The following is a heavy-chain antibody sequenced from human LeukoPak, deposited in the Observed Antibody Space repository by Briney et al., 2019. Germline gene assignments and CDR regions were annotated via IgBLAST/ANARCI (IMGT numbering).Heavy chain of an antibody. Sequence: PSETLSLTCTVSGGSISSSSYYWGWIRQPPGKGLEWIGSIDYSGGTYFSPSLRSRVTLSVDTSKNQLSLNLISVTAADTAVYYCARGPSITIFGVVMYTWFDPWGQGTPVSVSS. CDR2: IDYSGGT. V-gene: IGHV4-39*07. CDR1: GGSISSSSYY. CDR3: ARGPSITIFGVVMYTWFDP. J-gene: IGHJ5*02. D-gene: IGHD3-3*01.